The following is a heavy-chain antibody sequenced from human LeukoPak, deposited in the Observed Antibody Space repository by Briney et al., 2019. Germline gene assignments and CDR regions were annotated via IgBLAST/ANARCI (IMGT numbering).Heavy chain of an antibody. J-gene: IGHJ4*02. V-gene: IGHV1-46*01. CDR1: GYTFTSYY. Sequence: GASVKVSCKASGYTFTSYYMHWVRQAPGQGLEWMGIINPSGGSTSYAQRFQGRVTMTRDTSTSTVYMELSSLRSEDTAVYYCARDQSGSYNCPEFDYWGQGTLVTVSS. CDR3: ARDQSGSYNCPEFDY. CDR2: INPSGGST. D-gene: IGHD1-26*01.